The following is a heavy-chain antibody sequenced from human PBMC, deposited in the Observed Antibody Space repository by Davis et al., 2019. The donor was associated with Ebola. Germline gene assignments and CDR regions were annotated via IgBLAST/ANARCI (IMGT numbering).Heavy chain of an antibody. J-gene: IGHJ6*03. CDR1: GFTFSSYG. D-gene: IGHD3-3*01. CDR2: IWYDGSNK. V-gene: IGHV3-33*01. CDR3: ARSDSYYDFWSGYYRGLTYYYYYMDV. Sequence: GESLKISCAASGFTFSSYGMHWVRQAPGKGLEWVAVIWYDGSNKYYADSVKGRFTISRDNSKNTLYLQMNSLRAEDTAVYYCARSDSYYDFWSGYYRGLTYYYYYMDVWGKGTTVTVSS.